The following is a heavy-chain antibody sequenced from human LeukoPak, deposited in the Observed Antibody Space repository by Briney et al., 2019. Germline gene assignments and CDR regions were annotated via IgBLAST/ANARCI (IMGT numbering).Heavy chain of an antibody. CDR2: INPNSGGT. J-gene: IGHJ4*02. CDR1: GYTFTGYY. CDR3: ARVGIAATLSFDY. V-gene: IGHV1-2*02. Sequence: GASVKVSCKASGYTFTGYYMHWVRQAPGQGLEWMGWINPNSGGTNYAQKFQGRVTMTRDTSISTAYMELSRLRSDDTAVYYCARVGIAATLSFDYWGQGTLVTVSS. D-gene: IGHD2-15*01.